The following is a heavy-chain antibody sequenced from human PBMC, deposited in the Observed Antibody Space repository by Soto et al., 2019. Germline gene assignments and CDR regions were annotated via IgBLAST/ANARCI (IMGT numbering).Heavy chain of an antibody. D-gene: IGHD6-19*01. CDR3: ARVPAVGDYYYGMDV. V-gene: IGHV3-53*01. CDR2: IYRGIAT. J-gene: IGHJ6*02. CDR1: GFSVSNTY. Sequence: GGSLRLSCAVSGFSVSNTYMSWVRQAPGKGLEWVSVIYRGIATHYADSVKGRFTISRDNSKNTVYLQMNSLRAEDTAVYYCARVPAVGDYYYGMDVWGQGTTVTVSS.